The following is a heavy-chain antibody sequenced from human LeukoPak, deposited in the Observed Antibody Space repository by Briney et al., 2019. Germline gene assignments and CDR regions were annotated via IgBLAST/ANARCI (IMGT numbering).Heavy chain of an antibody. CDR2: ISGSGGTT. Sequence: GGSLRLSGAASGFTFSSYAMSWVRQAPGKGLEWVSSISGSGGTTYYADSVKGRFTISRDNSKNTLYLQMNSLRAEDTAVYYCAKAGSGYYYYGSGSYYKDYYYMDVWGKGTTVTVSS. D-gene: IGHD3-10*01. V-gene: IGHV3-23*01. CDR1: GFTFSSYA. J-gene: IGHJ6*03. CDR3: AKAGSGYYYYGSGSYYKDYYYMDV.